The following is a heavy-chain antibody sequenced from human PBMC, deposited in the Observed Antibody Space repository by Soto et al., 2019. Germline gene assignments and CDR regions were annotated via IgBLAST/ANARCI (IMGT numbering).Heavy chain of an antibody. J-gene: IGHJ4*02. CDR2: IDPRTSYI. D-gene: IGHD2-15*01. Sequence: VESVKTSCESTGCSFPRYWMTWVRQMPWKGLEWMGRIDPRTSYIDYFPSARGHFSISLNKSISTAYLEWSSLEASDTAIYYCARLVIGVTRTFDYWGQGTLVTVSS. CDR3: ARLVIGVTRTFDY. CDR1: GCSFPRYW. V-gene: IGHV5-10-1*01.